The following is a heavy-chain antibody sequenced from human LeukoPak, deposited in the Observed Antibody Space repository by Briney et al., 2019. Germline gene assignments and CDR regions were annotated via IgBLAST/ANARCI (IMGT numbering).Heavy chain of an antibody. J-gene: IGHJ3*02. CDR1: GFTFSSYA. V-gene: IGHV3-23*01. CDR3: AKGGYCSGGSCFRYAFDI. D-gene: IGHD2-15*01. Sequence: GGSLRLSCAASGFTFSSYATSWVRQAPGKGLEWVSAISGSGGSTYYADSVKGRFTISRDNSKNTLYLQMNSLRAEDTAVYYCAKGGYCSGGSCFRYAFDIWGQGTMVTVSS. CDR2: ISGSGGST.